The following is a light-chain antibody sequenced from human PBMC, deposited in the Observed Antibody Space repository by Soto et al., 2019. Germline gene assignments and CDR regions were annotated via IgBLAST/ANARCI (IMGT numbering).Light chain of an antibody. CDR2: SNK. CDR1: SSNIGSNT. Sequence: QSVLTQPPSASGTPGQRVTISCSGSSSNIGSNTVNWYQQLPGTAPKLLIYSNKQRPSGVPDRFSGSKSGTSASLAISGLQSEDEADYYCAAWDDSLNGVVLGGGTQLTVL. J-gene: IGLJ2*01. V-gene: IGLV1-44*01. CDR3: AAWDDSLNGVV.